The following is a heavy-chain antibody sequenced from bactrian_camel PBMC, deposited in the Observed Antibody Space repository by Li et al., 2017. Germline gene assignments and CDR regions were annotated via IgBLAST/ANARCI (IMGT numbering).Heavy chain of an antibody. V-gene: IGHV3S55*01. CDR2: LGSDGST. CDR3: AADQRNTGWGGPRPNY. D-gene: IGHD5*01. Sequence: VQLVESGGGSAQAGGSLKLSCVVAGYTFGSCGMGWYRQAPGKEREGVATLGSDGSTSYADSVKGRFTLSEDNAKNTLFLQMDNLKPEDAAMYYCAADQRNTGWGGPRPNYWGQGTQVTVS. J-gene: IGHJ4*01. CDR1: GYTFGSCG.